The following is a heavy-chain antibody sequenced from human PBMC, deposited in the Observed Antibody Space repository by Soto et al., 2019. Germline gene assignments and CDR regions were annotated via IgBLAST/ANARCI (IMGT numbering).Heavy chain of an antibody. Sequence: SGTLSLTCTVSGGSISSSSYYWGWIRQPPGKGLEWIGSIYYSGSTYYNPSLKSRVTISVDTSKNQFSLKLSSVTAADTAVYYCAALPMVRGVTIDYWGQGTLVTVSS. CDR1: GGSISSSSYY. CDR3: AALPMVRGVTIDY. CDR2: IYYSGST. V-gene: IGHV4-39*01. J-gene: IGHJ4*02. D-gene: IGHD3-10*01.